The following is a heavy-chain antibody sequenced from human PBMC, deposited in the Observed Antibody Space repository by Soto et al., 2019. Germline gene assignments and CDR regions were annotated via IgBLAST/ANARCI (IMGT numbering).Heavy chain of an antibody. CDR1: GFTFSSYA. D-gene: IGHD3-9*01. CDR2: ISSNGGST. Sequence: VQLVESGGGVVQPGRSLRLSCAASGFTFSSYAMHWVRQAPGKGLEYVSAISSNGGSTYYADSVKGRFTISRDNSKNTLYLQMGSLRAEDMAVYYCARGGYFDLRDYYYGMDVWGQGTTVTVSS. CDR3: ARGGYFDLRDYYYGMDV. V-gene: IGHV3-64*07. J-gene: IGHJ6*02.